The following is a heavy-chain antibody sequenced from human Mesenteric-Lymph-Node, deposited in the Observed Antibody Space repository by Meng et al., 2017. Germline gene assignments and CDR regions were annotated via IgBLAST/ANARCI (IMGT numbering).Heavy chain of an antibody. V-gene: IGHV3-33*01. J-gene: IGHJ4*02. CDR1: GFTFSSYG. Sequence: QVQLVESGGGVVQPGRSLRLSCSASGFTFSSYGFHWFRQAPGKGLEGVAVIWYDGSKKYYADSVKGRFTISRDDSRNTLYLQMNSLRAEDTAVYYCARDLGDYGSGSSYFDYWGQGTLVTVSS. CDR3: ARDLGDYGSGSSYFDY. CDR2: IWYDGSKK. D-gene: IGHD3-10*01.